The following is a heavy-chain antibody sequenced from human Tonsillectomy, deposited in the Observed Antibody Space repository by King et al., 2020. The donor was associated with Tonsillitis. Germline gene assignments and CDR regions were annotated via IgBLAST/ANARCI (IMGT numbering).Heavy chain of an antibody. CDR3: ARVFLSYLTWFDP. D-gene: IGHD3-3*01. Sequence: QLVQSGAEVKKPGASVKVSCKASGYTFTSYGISWVRQAPGQGLEWMGWISAYNGNTNYAQKLQGRVTMTTDTSTSPAYMGLRSLRSDDTAVYYCARVFLSYLTWFDPWGQGTLVTVSS. J-gene: IGHJ5*02. CDR2: ISAYNGNT. V-gene: IGHV1-18*01. CDR1: GYTFTSYG.